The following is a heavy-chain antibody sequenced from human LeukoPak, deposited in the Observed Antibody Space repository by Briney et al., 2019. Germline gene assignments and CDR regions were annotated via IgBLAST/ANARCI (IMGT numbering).Heavy chain of an antibody. V-gene: IGHV4-59*01. J-gene: IGHJ4*02. D-gene: IGHD5-18*01. CDR3: ARVFGYSYGIDY. Sequence: PSETLSLTCTVSGGSISSYYWSWIRQPPGKGLEWIGYIYYSGSTNYNPSLKSRVTISVDTSKNQFSLKLSSVTAADTAMYYCARVFGYSYGIDYWGQGTLVTVSS. CDR1: GGSISSYY. CDR2: IYYSGST.